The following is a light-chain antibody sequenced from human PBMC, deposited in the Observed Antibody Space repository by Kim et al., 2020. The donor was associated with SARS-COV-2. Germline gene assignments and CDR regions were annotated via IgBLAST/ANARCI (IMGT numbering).Light chain of an antibody. CDR2: GKN. J-gene: IGLJ1*01. CDR1: SLKPYY. V-gene: IGLV3-19*01. Sequence: GQTVKSKCQGDSLKPYYASWYQQKSGRAPGLVIYGKNQRPSGIPDLFSASTAGDTASLTITGAQAEDEGNYFCSSRDTIDNRPFYVFGIGTKVTV. CDR3: SSRDTIDNRPFYV.